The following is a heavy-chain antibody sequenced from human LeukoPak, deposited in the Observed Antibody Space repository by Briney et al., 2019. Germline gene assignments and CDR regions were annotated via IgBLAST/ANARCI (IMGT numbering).Heavy chain of an antibody. CDR2: ISPGGVST. CDR3: ARGYCSGAGCPPDY. CDR1: GYTFTSYY. Sequence: ASVKVSCKASGYTFTSYYMQWVRQAPGRGLEWMGIISPGGVSTSYAQRFQGRVTMTSDTSTSTVYMELYSLRSEDTAAYYCARGYCSGAGCPPDYWGQGTLVTVSS. J-gene: IGHJ4*02. V-gene: IGHV1-46*01. D-gene: IGHD2-15*01.